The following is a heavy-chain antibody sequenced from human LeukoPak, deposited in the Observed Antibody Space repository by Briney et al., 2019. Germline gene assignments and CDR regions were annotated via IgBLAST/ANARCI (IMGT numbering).Heavy chain of an antibody. CDR1: GFTFDNYA. CDR3: AKVSSLVVTYYFDY. V-gene: IGHV3-9*01. D-gene: IGHD3-22*01. Sequence: GGSLRLSCAASGFTFDNYAMHWVRQAPGKGLEWVSGISWNSGRIGYADSVKGRFTISRDNSKNTLYLQMNSLRAEDTAVYYCAKVSSLVVTYYFDYWGQGTLVTVSS. CDR2: ISWNSGRI. J-gene: IGHJ4*02.